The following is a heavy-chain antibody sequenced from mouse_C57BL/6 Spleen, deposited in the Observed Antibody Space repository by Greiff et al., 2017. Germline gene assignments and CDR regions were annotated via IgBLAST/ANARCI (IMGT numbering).Heavy chain of an antibody. Sequence: VQLQQSGPELVKPGASVKISCKASGYAFSSSWMNWVKQRPGKGLEWIGRIYPGDGDTNYNGKFKGKATLTAYKSSSTAYMQLSILTSEDSAVYFCAREIITTGVADYWGQGTTLTVSS. V-gene: IGHV1-82*01. CDR3: AREIITTGVADY. J-gene: IGHJ2*01. CDR1: GYAFSSSW. D-gene: IGHD1-1*01. CDR2: IYPGDGDT.